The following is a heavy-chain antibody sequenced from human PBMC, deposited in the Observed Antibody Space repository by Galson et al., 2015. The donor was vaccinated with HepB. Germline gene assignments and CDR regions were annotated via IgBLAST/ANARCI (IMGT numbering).Heavy chain of an antibody. V-gene: IGHV3-11*06. D-gene: IGHD3-9*01. J-gene: IGHJ4*02. CDR2: ISSSSTYT. CDR1: GFTFSDYS. Sequence: SLRLSCAASGFTFSDYSMTWIRQAPGKGLEWVSYISSSSTYTDYADSVKGRFTISRDNAKNSLYLQVNSLRAEDTAVYYCAREGPSLRVTGYFDFWGQGSLVTVSS. CDR3: AREGPSLRVTGYFDF.